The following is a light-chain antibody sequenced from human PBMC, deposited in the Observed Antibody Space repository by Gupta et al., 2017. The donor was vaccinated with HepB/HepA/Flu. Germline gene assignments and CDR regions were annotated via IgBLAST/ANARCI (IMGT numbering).Light chain of an antibody. CDR3: QTWGTGIRV. CDR2: LHSDGSH. J-gene: IGLJ3*02. Sequence: QLVLTQSPSASASLGASAQLTCTPTSGHSRSAIACHKQQPEKGPRYLMKLHSDGSHRRGDGIPDRFSGSSSGAARYLTISSLQSEDEADYYCQTWGTGIRVFGGGTKLTVL. V-gene: IGLV4-69*01. CDR1: SGHSRSA.